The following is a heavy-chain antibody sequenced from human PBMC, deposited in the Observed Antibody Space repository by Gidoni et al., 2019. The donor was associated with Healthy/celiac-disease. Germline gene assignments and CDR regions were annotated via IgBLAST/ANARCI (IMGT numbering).Heavy chain of an antibody. V-gene: IGHV3-33*01. Sequence: QVQLVESGGGVVQPGRSLRLSCAASGFTFSSYGMHWVRQAPGKGLEWVAVIWYDGSNKYYADSVKGRFTISRDNSKNTLYLQMNSLRAEDTAVYYCAREETYYYGSGSYYRYYYYGMDVWGQGTTVTVSS. J-gene: IGHJ6*02. CDR1: GFTFSSYG. CDR3: AREETYYYGSGSYYRYYYYGMDV. D-gene: IGHD3-10*01. CDR2: IWYDGSNK.